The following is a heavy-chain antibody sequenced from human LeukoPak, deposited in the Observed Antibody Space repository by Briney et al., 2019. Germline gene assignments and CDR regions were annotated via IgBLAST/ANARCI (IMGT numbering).Heavy chain of an antibody. CDR3: AKDSRSLRYFDWSDY. V-gene: IGHV3-30*18. Sequence: GRSLRLSCAASGFTFSSYGMHWVRQAPGKGLEWVAVISYDGSNKYYADSVKGRFTISRDNSKNTLYLQMNSLRAKDTAVYYCAKDSRSLRYFDWSDYWGQGTLVTVSS. J-gene: IGHJ4*02. D-gene: IGHD3-9*01. CDR2: ISYDGSNK. CDR1: GFTFSSYG.